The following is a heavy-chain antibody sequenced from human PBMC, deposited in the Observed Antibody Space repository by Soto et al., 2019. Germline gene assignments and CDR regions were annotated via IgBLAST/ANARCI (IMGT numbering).Heavy chain of an antibody. V-gene: IGHV3-30*18. CDR2: ISYDGSNK. CDR3: AKVRDDFWSGYFYYYGMDV. J-gene: IGHJ6*02. D-gene: IGHD3-3*01. CDR1: GFTFSSYG. Sequence: GGSLRLSCAASGFTFSSYGMHWVRQAPGKGLEWVAVISYDGSNKYYADSVKGRFTISRDNSKNTLYLQMNSPRAEDTAVYYCAKVRDDFWSGYFYYYGMDVWGQGTTVTVSS.